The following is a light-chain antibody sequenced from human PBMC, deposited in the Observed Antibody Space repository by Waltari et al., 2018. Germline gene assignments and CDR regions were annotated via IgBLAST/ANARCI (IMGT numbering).Light chain of an antibody. CDR3: CSYAGTNNFYV. Sequence: QSALTQPPPESGSPGESATISCTGTSSAIGDYDYVSWYQQHPGKAPKLMIYEVIKRPSGVPDRFSGSKSGNTASLTVSGLQAEDEADYYCCSYAGTNNFYVFGTGTKVTVL. V-gene: IGLV2-8*01. CDR2: EVI. CDR1: SSAIGDYDY. J-gene: IGLJ1*01.